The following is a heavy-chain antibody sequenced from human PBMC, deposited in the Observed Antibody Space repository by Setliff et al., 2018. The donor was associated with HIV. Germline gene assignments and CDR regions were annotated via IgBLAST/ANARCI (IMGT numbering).Heavy chain of an antibody. V-gene: IGHV1-18*01. Sequence: ASVKVSCKASGYSFINYGISWVRQAPGQGLEWMGWISAYNGNTNYAPRLLGRVTMTTDTSTSTAYMELRSLSSDDTAVYYCARARLQGIVTAIGPRDNCLDPWGQGTRVTVS. CDR2: ISAYNGNT. D-gene: IGHD2-21*02. J-gene: IGHJ5*02. CDR3: ARARLQGIVTAIGPRDNCLDP. CDR1: GYSFINYG.